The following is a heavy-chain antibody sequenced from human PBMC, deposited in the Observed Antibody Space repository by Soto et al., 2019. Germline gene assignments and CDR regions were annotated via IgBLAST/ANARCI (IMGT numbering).Heavy chain of an antibody. D-gene: IGHD1-26*01. CDR2: IDGGTA. Sequence: PGGSLRLSCAASGFTFSNYWMHWVRQVPGQGLLWVSHIDGGTADSAAPVKGRFTISRDDSQNTLYLQMNSLKTEDTAVYYCTSSGDLVGVTSFVYWGQGTLVTVSS. CDR3: TSSGDLVGVTSFVY. CDR1: GFTFSNYW. J-gene: IGHJ4*02. V-gene: IGHV3-15*07.